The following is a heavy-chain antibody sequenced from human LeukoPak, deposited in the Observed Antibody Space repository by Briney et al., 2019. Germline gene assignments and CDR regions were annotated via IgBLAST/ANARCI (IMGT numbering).Heavy chain of an antibody. D-gene: IGHD3-16*01. V-gene: IGHV4-38-2*02. CDR1: GYSISSGYY. CDR3: ARDPLGGRGSSFDY. J-gene: IGHJ4*02. Sequence: SDTLSLTCAVSGYSISSGYYWGWMRQPPGNGLDCIGSMYHSGSTYYNPSLNSRVTISVDTSKNQFSLKLSSVTAADTAVYYCARDPLGGRGSSFDYWGQGTLVTVSS. CDR2: MYHSGST.